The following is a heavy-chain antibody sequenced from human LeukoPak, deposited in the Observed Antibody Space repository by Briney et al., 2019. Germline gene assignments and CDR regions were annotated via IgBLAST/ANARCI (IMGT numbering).Heavy chain of an antibody. CDR3: ARDPGSYGDAFDI. J-gene: IGHJ3*02. CDR2: ISAYSGDT. V-gene: IGHV1-18*01. CDR1: GYTFTNYG. D-gene: IGHD3-16*01. Sequence: GASVMVSCKASGYTFTNYGISWVRQAPGQGLEWMGWISAYSGDTNYAQKFQGRVTMTRDTSTSTAYMELRSLRSDDTAVYYCARDPGSYGDAFDIWCQGTMVTVSA.